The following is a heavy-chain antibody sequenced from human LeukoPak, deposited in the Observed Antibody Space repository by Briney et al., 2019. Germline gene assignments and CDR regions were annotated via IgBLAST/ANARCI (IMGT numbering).Heavy chain of an antibody. CDR2: IRNDGTET. V-gene: IGHV3-33*03. Sequence: PGRSLRLSCAGSGFTFSVYGMHWVRQAPGRGLDWVTAIRNDGTETFYADSVKGRFTISRDNSKNTLYLQMNSLRAEDTAVYYCAKDYYDRSANYYYYYYMDVWGKGTTVTVSS. J-gene: IGHJ6*03. CDR3: AKDYYDRSANYYYYYYMDV. CDR1: GFTFSVYG. D-gene: IGHD3-22*01.